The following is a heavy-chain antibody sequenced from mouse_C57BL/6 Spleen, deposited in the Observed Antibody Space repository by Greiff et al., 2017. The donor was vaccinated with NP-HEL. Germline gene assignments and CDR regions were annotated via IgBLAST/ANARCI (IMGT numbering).Heavy chain of an antibody. D-gene: IGHD1-1*01. Sequence: VQLQQSGPELVKPGASVKISCKASGYTFTDYYMNWVKQSHGKSLEWIGDINPNNGGTSYNQKFKGKATLTVDKSSSTAYMELRSLTSEDSAVYYCAIRRYYGYSMDYWGQGTSVTVSS. V-gene: IGHV1-26*01. CDR3: AIRRYYGYSMDY. J-gene: IGHJ4*01. CDR1: GYTFTDYY. CDR2: INPNNGGT.